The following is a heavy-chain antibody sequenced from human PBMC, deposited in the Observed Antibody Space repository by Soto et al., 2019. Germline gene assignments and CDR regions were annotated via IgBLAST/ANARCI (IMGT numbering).Heavy chain of an antibody. CDR3: AKDTYYYDSSGYYPRY. V-gene: IGHV3-23*01. D-gene: IGHD3-22*01. CDR1: GFTFSSYA. J-gene: IGHJ4*02. CDR2: ISGSGGST. Sequence: PGGSLRLSCAASGFTFSSYAMSWVRQAPGKGLEWVSAISGSGGSTYYADSVKGRFTISRDNSKNTLYLQMNSLRAEDTAVYYCAKDTYYYDSSGYYPRYWGQGTLVTVSS.